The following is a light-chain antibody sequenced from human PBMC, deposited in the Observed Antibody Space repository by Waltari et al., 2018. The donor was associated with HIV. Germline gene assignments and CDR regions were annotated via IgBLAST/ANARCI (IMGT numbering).Light chain of an antibody. V-gene: IGKV4-1*01. Sequence: DVVMTPSPDSLAVSLGERATINCKSCQNVLFTPNNKNYLAWYQQKPQQPPKLIIYWASTRESGVPDRFSGAGSGTDFTLTISSLQAEDVAVYYCQQYYTSPPAFGQGTKVEIK. J-gene: IGKJ2*01. CDR2: WAS. CDR3: QQYYTSPPA. CDR1: QNVLFTPNNKNY.